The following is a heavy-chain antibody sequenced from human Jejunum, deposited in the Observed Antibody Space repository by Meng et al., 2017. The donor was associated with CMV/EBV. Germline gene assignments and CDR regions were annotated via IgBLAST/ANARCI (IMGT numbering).Heavy chain of an antibody. D-gene: IGHD1/OR15-1a*01. J-gene: IGHJ4*02. CDR1: RFSFRTSR. CDR3: ARDRNSFYFDS. CDR2: VSAGVEAV. Sequence: CASSRFSFRTSRMSWIRQAPGKWLALVSYVSAGVEAVFSADSVKGRFTISRDNAKNSLYLQMNSLRAEDTAVYYCARDRNSFYFDSCGQGTLVTVSS. V-gene: IGHV3-11*01.